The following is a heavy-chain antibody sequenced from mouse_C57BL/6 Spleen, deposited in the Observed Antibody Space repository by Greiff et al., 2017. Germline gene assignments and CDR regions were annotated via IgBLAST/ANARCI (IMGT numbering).Heavy chain of an antibody. V-gene: IGHV5-17*01. CDR2: ISSGSSTI. CDR3: ARSGTYWYVDV. CDR1: GFTFSDYG. J-gene: IGHJ1*03. Sequence: EVMLVESGGGLVKPGGSLKLSCAASGFTFSDYGMHWVRQAPEKGLEWVAYISSGSSTIYYADTVKGRFTISRDNAKNTLFLQMPSLRSEDTAMYYCARSGTYWYVDVWGTGTTVTVSS. D-gene: IGHD4-1*01.